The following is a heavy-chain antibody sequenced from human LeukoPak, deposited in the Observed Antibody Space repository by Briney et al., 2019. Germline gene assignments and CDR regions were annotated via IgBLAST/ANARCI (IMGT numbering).Heavy chain of an antibody. D-gene: IGHD3-9*01. CDR3: ARHPTYDILTGYWFDP. J-gene: IGHJ5*02. CDR1: GYTFTSYD. Sequence: ASVKVSCKASGYTFTSYDINWVRQATGQGLEWMGWMNPNSGNTGYAQKFQGRVTMTRNTSISTAYMELSSLRAEDTAVYYCARHPTYDILTGYWFDPWGQGTLVIVSS. V-gene: IGHV1-8*01. CDR2: MNPNSGNT.